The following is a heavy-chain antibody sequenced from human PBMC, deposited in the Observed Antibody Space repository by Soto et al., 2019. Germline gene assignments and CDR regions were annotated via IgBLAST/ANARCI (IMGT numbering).Heavy chain of an antibody. CDR1: GYTFINYV. Sequence: ASVKVSCQASGYTFINYVIRWGRPAPGQRPELMGWINTGNENTKYSQKFQGRVTITRDTSASTAYMELSSLRSEDTAVYYCARYDDSSGYYFDYWGQGTLVTVSS. V-gene: IGHV1-3*04. J-gene: IGHJ4*02. D-gene: IGHD3-22*01. CDR2: INTGNENT. CDR3: ARYDDSSGYYFDY.